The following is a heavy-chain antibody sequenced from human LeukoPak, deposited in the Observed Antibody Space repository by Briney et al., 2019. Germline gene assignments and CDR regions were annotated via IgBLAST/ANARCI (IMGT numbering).Heavy chain of an antibody. Sequence: GGSLRRSCGASGLTFSSYAISWVRQAPGKGLEWVSAISGSGGSTYYADSVKGRFTISRDNSKNTLYLQMNSLRAEDTAVYYCAKEVIVENIWGQGTMVTVSS. J-gene: IGHJ3*02. V-gene: IGHV3-23*01. D-gene: IGHD1-26*01. CDR2: ISGSGGST. CDR3: AKEVIVENI. CDR1: GLTFSSYA.